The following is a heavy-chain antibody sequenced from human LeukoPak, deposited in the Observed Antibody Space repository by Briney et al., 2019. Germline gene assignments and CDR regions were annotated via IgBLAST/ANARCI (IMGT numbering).Heavy chain of an antibody. Sequence: GGSLRLSCAASGFTFSSYGMHWVRQAPGKGLEWVAFIRYDGSNTYYADSVKGRFTISRDDSKNTLYLQMNSLRAEDTAVYYCAKDVTRTYYYGSGSLYYYYYMDVWGKGTTVTVSS. CDR1: GFTFSSYG. CDR3: AKDVTRTYYYGSGSLYYYYYMDV. J-gene: IGHJ6*03. D-gene: IGHD3-10*01. V-gene: IGHV3-30*02. CDR2: IRYDGSNT.